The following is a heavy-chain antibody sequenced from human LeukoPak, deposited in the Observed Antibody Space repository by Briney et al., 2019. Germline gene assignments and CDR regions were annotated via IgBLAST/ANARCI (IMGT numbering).Heavy chain of an antibody. Sequence: GGSLRLSCAASGFTFSSYGMHWVRQAPGEGLEWVAVTWYDGSNKYYADSVKGRFTISRDNSKNTLYLQMNSLRAEDTAVYYCARGSWPDYWGQGTLVTVSS. CDR2: TWYDGSNK. J-gene: IGHJ4*02. V-gene: IGHV3-33*01. CDR3: ARGSWPDY. D-gene: IGHD1-26*01. CDR1: GFTFSSYG.